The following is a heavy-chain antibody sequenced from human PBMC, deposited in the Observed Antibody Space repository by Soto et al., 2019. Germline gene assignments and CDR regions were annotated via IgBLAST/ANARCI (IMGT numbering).Heavy chain of an antibody. D-gene: IGHD6-19*01. Sequence: QVQLVQSGAEVKKPGASVKVSCKASGYTFTSYAMHWVRQAPGQRLEWMGWINAGNGNTKYSQKFQGRVTITRGTSASTAYMELSSLRSEDTAVYYCARDKEQWLIYYFDYWGQGTLVTVSS. V-gene: IGHV1-3*01. J-gene: IGHJ4*02. CDR2: INAGNGNT. CDR3: ARDKEQWLIYYFDY. CDR1: GYTFTSYA.